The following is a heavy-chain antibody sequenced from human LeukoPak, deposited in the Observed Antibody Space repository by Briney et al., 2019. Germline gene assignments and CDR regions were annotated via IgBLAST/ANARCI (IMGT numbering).Heavy chain of an antibody. J-gene: IGHJ4*02. V-gene: IGHV3-23*01. CDR2: ISGSGGST. D-gene: IGHD6-13*01. CDR3: AKEIPWQQLERLTDDY. CDR1: GFTFGDYV. Sequence: PGGSLRLSCASSGFTFGDYVMSWVRQAPGKGLDWVSSISGSGGSTYYADSVKGRFTISRDNSKNTLYLQMNSLRAEDTAVYYCAKEIPWQQLERLTDDYWGQGTLVTVSS.